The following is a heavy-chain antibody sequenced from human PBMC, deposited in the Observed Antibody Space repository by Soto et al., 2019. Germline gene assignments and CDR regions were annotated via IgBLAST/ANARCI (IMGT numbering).Heavy chain of an antibody. CDR1: GFTFSHYT. CDR2: INGGNGPT. CDR3: AKDKEPDGAWDFDY. D-gene: IGHD4-17*01. J-gene: IGHJ4*02. V-gene: IGHV3-23*01. Sequence: GGSLRLSCAASGFTFSHYTMSWVRQLPGKGLEWVSGINGGNGPTYYADSVKGRFTISRDNSQNTLYLQMNSLRVGDTAIYCAKDKEPDGAWDFDYWGQGTLVTVSS.